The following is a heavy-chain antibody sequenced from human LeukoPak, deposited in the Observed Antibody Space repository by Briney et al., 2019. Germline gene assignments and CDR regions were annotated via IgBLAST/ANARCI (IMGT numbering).Heavy chain of an antibody. D-gene: IGHD6-19*01. J-gene: IGHJ4*02. CDR2: VSYDGGAK. CDR3: ARSLGSGWIHLVEY. CDR1: GFTFSSYG. Sequence: GRSLRLSCAASGFTFSSYGMHWVRQAPGKGLEWVAVVSYDGGAKYYADSVKGRFTISRENSKNTVDRQMYSLKAEDSAVYYCARSLGSGWIHLVEYWGQGTLVTVS. V-gene: IGHV3-30*03.